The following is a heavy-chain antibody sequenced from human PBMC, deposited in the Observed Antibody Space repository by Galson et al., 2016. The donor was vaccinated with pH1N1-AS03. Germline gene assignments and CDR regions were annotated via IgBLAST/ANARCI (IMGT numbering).Heavy chain of an antibody. CDR1: GFTFDYYA. J-gene: IGHJ4*02. D-gene: IGHD6-13*01. CDR2: IRWDGAT. CDR3: VRDMGTTTAASGF. Sequence: SLRLSCAATGFTFDYYAMHWIRQRPGKGLEWVSGIRWDGATGYVDSVQGRFTISRDQAKTSLYLQMTSLKIEDTALYYCVRDMGTTTAASGFWGQGIMVTVSS. V-gene: IGHV3-9*01.